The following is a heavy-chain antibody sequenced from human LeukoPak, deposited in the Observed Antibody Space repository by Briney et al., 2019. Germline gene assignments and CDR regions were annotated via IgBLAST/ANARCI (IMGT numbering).Heavy chain of an antibody. J-gene: IGHJ5*02. D-gene: IGHD3-10*01. CDR3: ARGMALLWFGELYQGWFDP. Sequence: ASVTVSCKASGYTFTSYEINWVRQATGQGLEWMGWMNPNSGNTGYAQKIHDRVTITRHTSISTAYMGLSSFIPEDTAVYYCARGMALLWFGELYQGWFDPWGQGTLVTVSS. V-gene: IGHV1-8*03. CDR1: GYTFTSYE. CDR2: MNPNSGNT.